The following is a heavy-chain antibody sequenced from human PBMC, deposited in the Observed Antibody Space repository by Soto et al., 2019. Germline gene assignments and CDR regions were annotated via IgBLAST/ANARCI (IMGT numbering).Heavy chain of an antibody. D-gene: IGHD5-12*01. Sequence: SETLSLTCTVSGGSFSSGGYYWSWIRQHPGKGLEWMGYIYYSGITYYNPSLKSRVTISVDTSKNQFSLKLSSVTGADTAVYYCARELAPGICDYWGQGTLVGVSS. V-gene: IGHV4-31*03. J-gene: IGHJ4*02. CDR1: GGSFSSGGYY. CDR2: IYYSGIT. CDR3: ARELAPGICDY.